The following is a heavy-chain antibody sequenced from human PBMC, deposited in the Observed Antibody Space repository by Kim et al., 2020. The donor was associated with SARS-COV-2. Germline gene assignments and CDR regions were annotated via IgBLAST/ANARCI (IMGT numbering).Heavy chain of an antibody. D-gene: IGHD3-10*01. CDR2: IRSKAYGGTT. J-gene: IGHJ5*02. V-gene: IGHV3-49*03. CDR1: GFTVGYYA. CDR3: TRGITMVRGVKSWFDP. Sequence: GGSLRLSCTASGFTVGYYAMSWFRQAPGKGLEWEGCIRSKAYGGTTEYAASVKGRFTISRDDSKSIAYLQMNSLKTEDTAVYYCTRGITMVRGVKSWFDPWGQGTLVTVSS.